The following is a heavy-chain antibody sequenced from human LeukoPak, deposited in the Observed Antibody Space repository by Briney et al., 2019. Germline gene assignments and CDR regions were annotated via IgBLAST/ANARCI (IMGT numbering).Heavy chain of an antibody. CDR1: RFPFSSSA. V-gene: IGHV3-23*01. CDR3: AKERRRVDTSIIRSYYFDY. CDR2: ITGDGVTT. J-gene: IGHJ4*02. Sequence: GGSLRLSCAPSRFPFSSSAMCWVRPTPANRLEWGSSITGDGVTTYYADAVKGRFTISRDNSKNILFLQMNSLGAEDSASYFCAKERRRVDTSIIRSYYFDYWGQGTPVTVSS. D-gene: IGHD3-16*01.